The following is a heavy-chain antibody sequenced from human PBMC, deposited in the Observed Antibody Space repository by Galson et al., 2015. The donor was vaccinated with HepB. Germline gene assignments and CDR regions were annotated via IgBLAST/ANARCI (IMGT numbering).Heavy chain of an antibody. CDR3: ASEGPLISSADDYYDSSGYLPFDY. CDR2: ISGSGGST. Sequence: SLRLSCAASGFTFSSYAMSWVRQAPGEGLEWVSAISGSGGSTYYADSVKGRFTISRDNSKNTLYLQMNSLRAEDTAVYYCASEGPLISSADDYYDSSGYLPFDYWGQGTLVTVSS. J-gene: IGHJ4*02. V-gene: IGHV3-23*01. CDR1: GFTFSSYA. D-gene: IGHD3-22*01.